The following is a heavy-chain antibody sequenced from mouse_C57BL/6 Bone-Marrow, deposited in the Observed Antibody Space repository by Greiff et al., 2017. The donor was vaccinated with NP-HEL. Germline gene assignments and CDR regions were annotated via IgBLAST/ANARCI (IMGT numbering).Heavy chain of an antibody. CDR2: ISSGGSYP. D-gene: IGHD2-4*01. CDR1: GFTFSSSG. CDR3: ARHALYDYDDY. Sequence: VMLVESGGDLVKPGGSLKLSCAASGFTFSSSGLSWVRQTPDTRLELVATISSGGSYPYYQDSVKGRFTISRDNAKNTLYLQMSRLKSEDTAMYDCARHALYDYDDYWGQGTTLTVSS. J-gene: IGHJ2*01. V-gene: IGHV5-6*01.